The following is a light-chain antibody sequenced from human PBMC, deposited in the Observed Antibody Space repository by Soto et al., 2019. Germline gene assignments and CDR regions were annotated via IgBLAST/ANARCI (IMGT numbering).Light chain of an antibody. CDR2: DAS. CDR3: QQYDNLLPLT. CDR1: KDISNF. J-gene: IGKJ4*01. V-gene: IGKV1-33*01. Sequence: DIKMTQSPSSLSASVGDRVTITFQASKDISNFLNWYQQKPGKAPKLLIYDASNLETGVPSRFSGSGSGTAFTFTISSLQPEDIATYYCQQYDNLLPLTFGGGTKVEI.